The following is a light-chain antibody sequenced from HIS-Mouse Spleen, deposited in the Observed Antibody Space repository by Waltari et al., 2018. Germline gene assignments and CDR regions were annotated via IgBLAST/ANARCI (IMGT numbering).Light chain of an antibody. CDR3: QSADSSGTGWV. CDR2: KAR. CDR1: ALPKQY. Sequence: SYELTQPPSVSVSPGQTARIPCPGDALPKQYAYWYQQKPGQAPVLVIYKARERPTGIPERISGSSAGTTVTWTISGVQAEDEADYYGQSADSSGTGWVFGGGTKLTVL. J-gene: IGLJ3*02. V-gene: IGLV3-25*03.